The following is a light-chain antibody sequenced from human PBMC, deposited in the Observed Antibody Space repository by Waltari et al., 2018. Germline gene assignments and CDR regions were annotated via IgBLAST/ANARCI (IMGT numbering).Light chain of an antibody. J-gene: IGLJ1*01. CDR2: RNN. Sequence: QSVLTQPPSASGTPGQRVIISCSGSSSNIGSNYVYWYQQLLGTAPKLLFYRNNQRPSGVPGRFAGSNSGTSGSLAISGLRSEDEADYYCATWDDRLSDYVFGTGTKVTAL. CDR3: ATWDDRLSDYV. CDR1: SSNIGSNY. V-gene: IGLV1-47*01.